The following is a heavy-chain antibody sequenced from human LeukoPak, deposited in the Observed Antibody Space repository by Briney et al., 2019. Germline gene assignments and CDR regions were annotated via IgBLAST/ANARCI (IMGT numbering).Heavy chain of an antibody. D-gene: IGHD3-10*01. Sequence: ASVKVSCKASGCTLTSYYMHWVRQAPGQGLEWMGIINPTGGSTSYAQKFQGRVTMTRDTSTSTVYMELTSLRSEDTAMYYCARGWRVRGVTGLRTPADYWGQGTLVTVSS. CDR3: ARGWRVRGVTGLRTPADY. V-gene: IGHV1-46*01. CDR2: INPTGGST. CDR1: GCTLTSYY. J-gene: IGHJ4*02.